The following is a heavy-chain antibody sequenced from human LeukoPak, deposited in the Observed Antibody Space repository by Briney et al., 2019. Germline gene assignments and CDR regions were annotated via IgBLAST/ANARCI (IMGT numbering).Heavy chain of an antibody. V-gene: IGHV1-18*01. J-gene: IGHJ4*02. CDR2: ISAYNGNT. CDR1: RYTFTTYV. Sequence: ASVKVSCKASRYTFTTYVINWVRQAPGQGLEWMGWISAYNGNTNYAQKFQGRVTMTTDTSTSTGDMELRSLRSDDTAVYYCASTGTYGDYCFDYWGQGTLVTVSS. CDR3: ASTGTYGDYCFDY. D-gene: IGHD4-17*01.